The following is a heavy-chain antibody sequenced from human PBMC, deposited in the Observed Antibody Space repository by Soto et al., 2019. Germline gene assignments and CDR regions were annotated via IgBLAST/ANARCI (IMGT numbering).Heavy chain of an antibody. CDR3: VRRSDWFNL. V-gene: IGHV5-51*01. Sequence: GESLKISCKGSGYGFSSYWIGWVRQMPGKGLEWMGIIYPRDSDTRYSPSFEGQVTISADKSISTAYLQWSSLKASDTAIYCCVRRSDWFNLWGQGTLVTFSS. CDR2: IYPRDSDT. CDR1: GYGFSSYW. J-gene: IGHJ5*02.